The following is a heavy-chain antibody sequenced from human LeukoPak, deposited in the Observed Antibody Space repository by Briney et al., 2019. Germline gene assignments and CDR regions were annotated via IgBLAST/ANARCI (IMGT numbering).Heavy chain of an antibody. CDR3: AKGYSNYFDY. V-gene: IGHV3-33*06. J-gene: IGHJ4*02. Sequence: GGSLRLSCAASGFTFSAYGMHWARQAPGKGLEWVAVIWYDGSKKYYADSVKGRFTISRDNSKNTLYLQMNSLRAEDTAVYYCAKGYSNYFDYWGQGTLVTVSS. CDR1: GFTFSAYG. D-gene: IGHD4-11*01. CDR2: IWYDGSKK.